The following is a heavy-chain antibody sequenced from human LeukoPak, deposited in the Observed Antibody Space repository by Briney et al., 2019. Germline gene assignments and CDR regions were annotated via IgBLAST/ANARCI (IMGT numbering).Heavy chain of an antibody. CDR1: GGTFSSYA. D-gene: IGHD2-2*01. Sequence: ASVKVSCKASGGTFSSYAISWVRPAPGQGLEWMGGIIPIFGTANYAQKFQGRVTITADESTSTAYMELSGLRSEDTAVYYCVVTRAEYFQHWGQGTLVTVSS. CDR2: IIPIFGTA. V-gene: IGHV1-69*13. CDR3: VVTRAEYFQH. J-gene: IGHJ1*01.